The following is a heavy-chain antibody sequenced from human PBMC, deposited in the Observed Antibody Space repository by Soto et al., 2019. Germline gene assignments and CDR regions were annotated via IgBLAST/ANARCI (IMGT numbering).Heavy chain of an antibody. CDR3: ARENIVAKILDCYYMDV. CDR2: INAGNGNT. D-gene: IGHD5-12*01. CDR1: GYTFTSYA. V-gene: IGHV1-3*01. Sequence: ASVKVSCKASGYTFTSYAMHWVRQAPGQRLEWMGWINAGNGNTKYSQKFQGRVTITRDTSASTAYMELSSLRSEDTAVYYCARENIVAKILDCYYMDVWGKGTTVIVSS. J-gene: IGHJ6*03.